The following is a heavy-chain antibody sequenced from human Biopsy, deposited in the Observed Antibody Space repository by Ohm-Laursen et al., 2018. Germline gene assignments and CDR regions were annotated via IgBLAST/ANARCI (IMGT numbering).Heavy chain of an antibody. CDR3: ARDGKRWDYSTYFSWHFDL. CDR2: ISYDGSGE. CDR1: GFTFTSYA. J-gene: IGHJ2*01. D-gene: IGHD4-11*01. V-gene: IGHV3-30*03. Sequence: FLRLSCSASGFTFTSYAMHWVRQAPGKGLEWVAVISYDGSGEYYADSLQGRFIISRDNPKNTVDLQMNSLRAEDTAVYFCARDGKRWDYSTYFSWHFDLWGRGTLVTVSS.